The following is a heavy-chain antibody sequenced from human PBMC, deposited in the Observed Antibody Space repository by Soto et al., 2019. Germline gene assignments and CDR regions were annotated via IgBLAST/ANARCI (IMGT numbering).Heavy chain of an antibody. V-gene: IGHV4-34*01. CDR1: GGSFSGYY. CDR3: ARGPLPGRYFDY. J-gene: IGHJ4*02. Sequence: SETLSLTCAVYGGSFSGYYWSWIRQPPGKGLEWIGEINHSGSTNYNPSLKSRVTISVDTSKNQFSLKLSSVTAADTAVYYCARGPLPGRYFDYWGRGTLVTVSS. CDR2: INHSGST.